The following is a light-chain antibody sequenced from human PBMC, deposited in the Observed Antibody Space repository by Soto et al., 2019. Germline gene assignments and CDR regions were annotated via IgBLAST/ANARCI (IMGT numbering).Light chain of an antibody. CDR2: DNN. CDR3: GTWDSSLSAGV. CDR1: RSNMGINY. J-gene: IGLJ3*02. V-gene: IGLV1-51*01. Sequence: QSVLTQPPSVSAAPGQRFTISCSGSRSNMGINYVSWYQQLPGTAPKVLIYDNNKRPSGIPDRFSGSKSGTSATLGITGLQTGDEADYYCGTWDSSLSAGVFGGGTKLTVL.